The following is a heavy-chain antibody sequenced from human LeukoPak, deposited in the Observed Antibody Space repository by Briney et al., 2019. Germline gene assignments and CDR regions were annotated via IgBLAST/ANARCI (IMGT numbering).Heavy chain of an antibody. CDR1: GGSISSGDYS. CDR3: ARVLYYDSSGPTFDY. J-gene: IGHJ4*02. Sequence: SQTLSLTCAVSGGSISSGDYSWSWIRQPPGKGLEWIGYIYHSGSTYYNPSLKSRVTISVDRSKNQFSLKLSSVTAADTAVYYCARVLYYDSSGPTFDYWGQGTLVTVSS. V-gene: IGHV4-30-2*01. CDR2: IYHSGST. D-gene: IGHD3-22*01.